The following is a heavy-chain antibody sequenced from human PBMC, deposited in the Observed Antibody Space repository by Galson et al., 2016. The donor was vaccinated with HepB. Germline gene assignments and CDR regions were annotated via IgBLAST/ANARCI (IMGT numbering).Heavy chain of an antibody. Sequence: ETLSLTCTVSGGSISSGTYYWGWIRQPPGKGLEWIGTIYSGGRTYYNPSLMSRLTISVDTSKNQFSLRLSSVTAADTAVYYCARHGRTAAVEFDYWAQGTLVTVSS. CDR2: IYSGGRT. D-gene: IGHD6-13*01. CDR1: GGSISSGTYY. V-gene: IGHV4-39*01. CDR3: ARHGRTAAVEFDY. J-gene: IGHJ4*02.